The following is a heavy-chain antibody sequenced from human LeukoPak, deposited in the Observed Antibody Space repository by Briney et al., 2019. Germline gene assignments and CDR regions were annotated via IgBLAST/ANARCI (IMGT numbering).Heavy chain of an antibody. J-gene: IGHJ3*02. Sequence: GGSLRLSCAASGFTFSGYWMHWVRQAPGKGLVWVSQINKDGTTTNYADSVKGRFTISRDNAKNSLYLQMNSLRAEDTAVYYCARDLGQLGTDAFDIWGQGTMVTVSS. CDR1: GFTFSGYW. CDR3: ARDLGQLGTDAFDI. V-gene: IGHV3-74*01. CDR2: INKDGTTT. D-gene: IGHD1-1*01.